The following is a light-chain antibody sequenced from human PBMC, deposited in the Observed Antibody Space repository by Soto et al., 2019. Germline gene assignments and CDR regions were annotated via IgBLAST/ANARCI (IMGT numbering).Light chain of an antibody. CDR3: QSYDSSLSGPVL. CDR1: NSNIGAGYD. J-gene: IGLJ2*01. CDR2: GDT. Sequence: QSVLTQPPSVSGAPWQRVTISCTGSNSNIGAGYDVNWYQHLPGTAPKLLIYGDTIRPSGVPDRFSGSKSATSASLAIAGLQVEDEGDYYCQSYDSSLSGPVLFGGGTQLTVL. V-gene: IGLV1-40*01.